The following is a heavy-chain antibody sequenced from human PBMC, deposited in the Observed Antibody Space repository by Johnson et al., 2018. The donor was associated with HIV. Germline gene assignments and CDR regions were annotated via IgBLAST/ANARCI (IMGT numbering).Heavy chain of an antibody. D-gene: IGHD6-13*01. CDR2: ISWNSGSI. Sequence: VQVVESGGAVVQPGGSLRLSCAASGFIFDDYTMHWVRQAPGKGLAWVSGISWNSGSIGYADSVKGRFTTSRDNAKNSLYLQMNSLRAEDTALYYCAKDMGSSWYDPWDAFDIWGQGTMVIVSS. J-gene: IGHJ3*02. CDR3: AKDMGSSWYDPWDAFDI. V-gene: IGHV3-9*01. CDR1: GFIFDDYT.